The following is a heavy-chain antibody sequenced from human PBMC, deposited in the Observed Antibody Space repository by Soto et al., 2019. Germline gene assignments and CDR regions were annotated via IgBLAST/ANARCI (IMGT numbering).Heavy chain of an antibody. Sequence: PSETLSLTCSVSGGSVSSGGSFWSWIRQPPGKGLEWIGSIYYSGTTYYNPSLKSRVTISVDTSKNQFSLKLNSLTAADTAVYYFARRGNWGFGEALAPYFDYWGQGTLVTVSS. CDR3: ARRGNWGFGEALAPYFDY. CDR2: IYYSGTT. CDR1: GGSVSSGGSF. J-gene: IGHJ4*02. V-gene: IGHV4-39*01. D-gene: IGHD3-10*01.